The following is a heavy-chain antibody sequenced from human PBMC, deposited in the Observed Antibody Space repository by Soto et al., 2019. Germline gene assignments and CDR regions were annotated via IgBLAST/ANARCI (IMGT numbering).Heavy chain of an antibody. D-gene: IGHD3-3*01. V-gene: IGHV1-69*13. CDR1: GGTFSSYA. J-gene: IGHJ6*02. CDR3: ARAIFGVVIKDAAYYYYGMDV. CDR2: IIPIFGTA. Sequence: GASVKVSCKASGGTFSSYAISWVRQAPGQGLEWMGGIIPIFGTANYAQKFQGRVTITADESTSTAYMELSSLRSEDTAVYYCARAIFGVVIKDAAYYYYGMDVWGQGTTVTVSS.